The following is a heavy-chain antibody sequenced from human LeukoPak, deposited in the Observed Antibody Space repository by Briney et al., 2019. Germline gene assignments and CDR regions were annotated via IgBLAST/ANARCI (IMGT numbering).Heavy chain of an antibody. J-gene: IGHJ5*02. CDR1: GGSISSSSYY. D-gene: IGHD3-22*01. CDR3: ASTTSGYYPGWFDP. CDR2: MYYSGGT. V-gene: IGHV4-39*02. Sequence: KPSETLSLTCTVSGGSISSSSYYWGWIRQPPGKGLEWIGNMYYSGGTYYNPSLKSRVTISVDTSKNHFSLKLSSVTAADTAVYYCASTTSGYYPGWFDPWGQGTLVTVSS.